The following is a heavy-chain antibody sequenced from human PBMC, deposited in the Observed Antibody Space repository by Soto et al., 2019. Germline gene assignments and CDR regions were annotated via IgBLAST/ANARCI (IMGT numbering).Heavy chain of an antibody. CDR2: ISAYNGNT. CDR1: GYTFTSYG. CDR3: ARGYFDSPNYYYMDV. D-gene: IGHD3-9*01. V-gene: IGHV1-18*01. Sequence: GASVKVSCKASGYTFTSYGISWVRQAPGQGLEWMGRISAYNGNTNYAQKLQGRVTMTTDTSTSTAYMELRSLRSDDTAVYYCARGYFDSPNYYYMDVWGKGTTVTVSS. J-gene: IGHJ6*03.